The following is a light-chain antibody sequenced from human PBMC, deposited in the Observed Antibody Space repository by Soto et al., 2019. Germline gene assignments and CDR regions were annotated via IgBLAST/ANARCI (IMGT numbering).Light chain of an antibody. J-gene: IGKJ4*01. CDR2: DAS. Sequence: EILLTQSPATLSLSPGERPTLSCRASQSVSRYLAWYQQKPGQAPRLLIYDASNRATGIPARLSGSGSGTDFTLTIRSLEPEDFAVYYCQQRSNWLTFGGGTKVDIK. CDR3: QQRSNWLT. V-gene: IGKV3-11*01. CDR1: QSVSRY.